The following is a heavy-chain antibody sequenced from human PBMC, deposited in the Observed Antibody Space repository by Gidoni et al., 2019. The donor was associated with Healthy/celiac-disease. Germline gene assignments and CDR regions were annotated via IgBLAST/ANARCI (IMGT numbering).Heavy chain of an antibody. CDR1: GGSISSGSYY. D-gene: IGHD3-10*01. CDR2: IYTSGST. CDR3: ARAASGLRRGSFDY. V-gene: IGHV4-61*02. J-gene: IGHJ4*02. Sequence: QVQLQESGPGLVKPSQTLSLTCTVSGGSISSGSYYWSWIRQPAGKGLEWIGRIYTSGSTNYNPSLKSRVTISVDTSKNQFSLKLSSVTAADTAVYYCARAASGLRRGSFDYWGQGTLVTVSS.